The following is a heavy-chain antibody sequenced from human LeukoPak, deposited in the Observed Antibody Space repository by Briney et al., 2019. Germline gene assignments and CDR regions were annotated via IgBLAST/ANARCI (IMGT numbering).Heavy chain of an antibody. D-gene: IGHD4-23*01. CDR1: GCTLTELS. V-gene: IGHV1-24*01. CDR2: FDPEDGET. J-gene: IGHJ6*02. CDR3: ATGVVRKSHYYYYYGMDV. Sequence: GASVKVSCKVAGCTLTELSMHWVRQAPGKGLEWMGGFDPEDGETIYAQKFQGRVTMTEDTSTDTAYMELSSLRSEDTAVYYCATGVVRKSHYYYYYGMDVWGQGTTVTVSS.